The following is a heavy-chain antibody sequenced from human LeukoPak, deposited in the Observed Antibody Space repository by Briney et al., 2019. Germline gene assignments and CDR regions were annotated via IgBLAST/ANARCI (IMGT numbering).Heavy chain of an antibody. CDR3: ATDGAGFDT. J-gene: IGHJ5*02. CDR2: IKQDGSEK. CDR1: GFTFSNYW. V-gene: IGHV3-7*03. Sequence: GGSLRLSCAASGFTFSNYWLTWVRQAPGQGLEWVANIKQDGSEKHYVDSVKGRFTISRDNAKNSLYLQMNNLRAEDTAVYYCATDGAGFDTWGQGVLVTVSS.